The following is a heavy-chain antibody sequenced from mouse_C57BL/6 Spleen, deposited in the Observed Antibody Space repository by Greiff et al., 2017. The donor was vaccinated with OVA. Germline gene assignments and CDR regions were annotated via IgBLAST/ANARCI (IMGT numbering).Heavy chain of an antibody. CDR2: ILPGSGST. Sequence: QVQLQQSGAELMKPGASVTLSCKATGYTFTGYWIEWVKQRPGHGLEWIGEILPGSGSTNYTAKFKGKATFTADTSSNTAYMQLSSLTTEDSDIYYCARGEGYAMDDWGQGTSVTVSS. V-gene: IGHV1-9*01. CDR1: GYTFTGYW. J-gene: IGHJ4*01. CDR3: ARGEGYAMDD.